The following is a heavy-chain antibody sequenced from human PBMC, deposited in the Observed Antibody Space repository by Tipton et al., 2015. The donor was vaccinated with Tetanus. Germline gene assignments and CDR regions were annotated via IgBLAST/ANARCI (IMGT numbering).Heavy chain of an antibody. CDR2: IFYGGTT. V-gene: IGHV4-61*01. CDR1: GASIGSISYY. J-gene: IGHJ5*02. CDR3: ARRLIQNWFDP. D-gene: IGHD2-8*01. Sequence: TLSLTCTVSGASIGSISYYWSWIRQPPGKGLEWIGYIFYGGTTNYNPSLKSRVTISLDTSKNQFSLQLSSVTAADTAVYYCARRLIQNWFDPWGQGTLVTVSS.